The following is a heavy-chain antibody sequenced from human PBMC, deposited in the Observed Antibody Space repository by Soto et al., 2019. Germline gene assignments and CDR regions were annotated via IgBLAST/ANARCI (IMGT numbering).Heavy chain of an antibody. D-gene: IGHD7-27*01. V-gene: IGHV4-61*01. CDR2: IYSNGNT. J-gene: IGHJ4*01. CDR3: ARTVMPVGNLAAFDH. CDR1: GGSVSSVKYF. Sequence: SETLSLTCNVSGGSVSSVKYFWSWIRQPPGKGLEWIAYIYSNGNTNYNPSLKSRATISVDTSKNQCSLKLTSVTAADSAVYFCARTVMPVGNLAAFDHWGHGVLVTVSS.